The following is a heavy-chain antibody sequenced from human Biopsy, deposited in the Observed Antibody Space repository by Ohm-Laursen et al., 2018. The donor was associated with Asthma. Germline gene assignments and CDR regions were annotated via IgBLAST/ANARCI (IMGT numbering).Heavy chain of an antibody. J-gene: IGHJ6*02. Sequence: GSLRLSCSATGFTVTTHYMSWVRQAPGKGLEWVSVIYSGGSTYYADSVKGRFTISRDSSKSTLFLQMDSLRAEDTAVYYCARQPIAEPGTTFYYYYGMDVWGQGTTVTVSS. CDR1: GFTVTTHY. CDR3: ARQPIAEPGTTFYYYYGMDV. D-gene: IGHD6-13*01. V-gene: IGHV3-53*01. CDR2: IYSGGST.